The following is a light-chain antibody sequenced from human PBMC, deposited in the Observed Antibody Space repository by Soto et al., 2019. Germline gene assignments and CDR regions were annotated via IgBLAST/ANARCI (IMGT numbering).Light chain of an antibody. J-gene: IGKJ3*01. CDR3: QQYGISPPLFT. V-gene: IGKV3-20*01. CDR2: GAS. CDR1: QSISSSY. Sequence: EIVLTQSPGTLSLSPGERATLSCRAGQSISSSYLAWYQQKPGQAPRLLIYGASSRATGIRDRFSGSGSGTDFTLTISRLEPEDFAVYYCQQYGISPPLFTFGPGTKVDIK.